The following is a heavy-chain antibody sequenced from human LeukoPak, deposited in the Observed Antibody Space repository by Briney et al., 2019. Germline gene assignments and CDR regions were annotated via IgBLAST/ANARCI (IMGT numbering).Heavy chain of an antibody. CDR2: INPNSGGT. V-gene: IGHV1-2*02. D-gene: IGHD6-13*01. CDR3: ARGGNIAAAVYYYYMDV. Sequence: ASVKVSCKASGYTFTGYYMHWVRQAPGQGLEWMGWINPNSGGTNYAQKFQGRVTMTRDTSISTAYMELSRLRSDDTAVYYCARGGNIAAAVYYYYMDVWGKGTTVTVSS. CDR1: GYTFTGYY. J-gene: IGHJ6*03.